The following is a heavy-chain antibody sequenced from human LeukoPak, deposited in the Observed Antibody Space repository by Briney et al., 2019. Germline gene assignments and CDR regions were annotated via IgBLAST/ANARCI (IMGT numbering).Heavy chain of an antibody. CDR3: AREVYGDYANWFDP. CDR1: GGSITSSSYY. CDR2: IYYSGST. Sequence: SETLSLTCTVSGGSITSSSYYWGWIRQPPGKGLQWIGSIYYSGSTYYNPSLKSRVTISVDTSKIQFSLKLSSVTAADTAVYYCAREVYGDYANWFDPWGQGTLVTVSS. J-gene: IGHJ5*02. V-gene: IGHV4-39*02. D-gene: IGHD4-17*01.